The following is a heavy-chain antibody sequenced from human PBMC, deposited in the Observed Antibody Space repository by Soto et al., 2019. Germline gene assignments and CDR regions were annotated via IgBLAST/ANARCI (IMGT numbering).Heavy chain of an antibody. Sequence: QVQLVQSGAEVKKPGASVKVSCKASGYTFTDYGMSWVRQAPGQGLEWMGWISAYNGNTNSAQKLQGRVTMTTDTSTTTAYMELRNLRSDDTAVYYCARGPRGFGELWLIDYWGQGTLVTVSS. J-gene: IGHJ4*02. D-gene: IGHD3-10*01. CDR1: GYTFTDYG. V-gene: IGHV1-18*04. CDR2: ISAYNGNT. CDR3: ARGPRGFGELWLIDY.